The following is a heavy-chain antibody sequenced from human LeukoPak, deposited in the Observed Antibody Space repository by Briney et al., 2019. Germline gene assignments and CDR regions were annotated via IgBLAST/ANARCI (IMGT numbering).Heavy chain of an antibody. CDR3: ARGHALVIAARPGWFDP. Sequence: SGTLSLTCAVYGGSFSGYYWSWIRQPPGKGLEWIGEINHSGSTNYNPPLKSRVTISVDTSKNQFSLKLSSVTAADTAVYYCARGHALVIAARPGWFDPWGQGTLVTVSS. CDR2: INHSGST. D-gene: IGHD6-6*01. V-gene: IGHV4-34*01. J-gene: IGHJ5*02. CDR1: GGSFSGYY.